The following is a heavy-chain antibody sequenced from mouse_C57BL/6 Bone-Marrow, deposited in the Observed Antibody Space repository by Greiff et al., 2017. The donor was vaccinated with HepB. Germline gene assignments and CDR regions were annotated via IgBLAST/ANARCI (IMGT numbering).Heavy chain of an antibody. Sequence: VKLQQSGAELMKPGASVKLSCKATGYTFTGYWIEWVKQRPGHGLEWIGEILPGSGSTNYNEKFKGKATFTADTSSNTAYMQLSSLTTEDSAIYYCARAFYYDYDGAWFAYWGQGTLVTVSA. CDR1: GYTFTGYW. V-gene: IGHV1-9*01. CDR2: ILPGSGST. J-gene: IGHJ3*01. D-gene: IGHD2-4*01. CDR3: ARAFYYDYDGAWFAY.